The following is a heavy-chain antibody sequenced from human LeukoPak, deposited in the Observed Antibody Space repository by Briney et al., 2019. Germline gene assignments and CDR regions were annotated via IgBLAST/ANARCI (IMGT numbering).Heavy chain of an antibody. CDR2: IRYDGSNK. J-gene: IGHJ3*02. CDR3: EKDSYCSSTSCYMASDAFDI. D-gene: IGHD2-2*02. Sequence: GGSLRLSCAASGFTFSSYGMHWVRQAPGKGLEWVAFIRYDGSNKYYADSVKGRFTISRDNSKNTLYLQMNSLRAEDTAVYYCEKDSYCSSTSCYMASDAFDIWGQGTMVTFSS. V-gene: IGHV3-30*02. CDR1: GFTFSSYG.